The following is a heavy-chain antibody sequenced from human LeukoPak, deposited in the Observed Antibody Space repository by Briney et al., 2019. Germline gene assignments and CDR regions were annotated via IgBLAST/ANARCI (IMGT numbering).Heavy chain of an antibody. Sequence: GGSLRLSCAASGFTFSSYGMHWVRQAPGKGLEWVAVIWYDGSNKYYADSVKGRFTISRDNSKNMLYLQMNSLRAEDTAVYYCAKHGGAITGTTGYFDYWGQGTLVTVSS. CDR1: GFTFSSYG. CDR2: IWYDGSNK. CDR3: AKHGGAITGTTGYFDY. D-gene: IGHD1-20*01. J-gene: IGHJ4*02. V-gene: IGHV3-33*06.